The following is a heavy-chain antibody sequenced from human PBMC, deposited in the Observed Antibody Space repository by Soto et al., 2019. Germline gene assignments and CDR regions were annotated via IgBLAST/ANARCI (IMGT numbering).Heavy chain of an antibody. V-gene: IGHV4-39*01. J-gene: IGHJ4*02. CDR1: GGSISSRSYY. Sequence: SETLSLTCTVSGGSISSRSYYWGWIRQPPGKGLEWIGSIYYSGSTYYNPSLKSRITISVDTSKNQFSLKLSSVTAADTAVYYCARHLSNYDLIYFDYWGQGALVTVSS. CDR2: IYYSGST. D-gene: IGHD4-4*01. CDR3: ARHLSNYDLIYFDY.